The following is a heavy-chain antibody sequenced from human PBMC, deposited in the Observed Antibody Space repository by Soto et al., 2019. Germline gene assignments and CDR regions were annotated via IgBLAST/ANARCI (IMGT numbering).Heavy chain of an antibody. Sequence: QVQLQESGPGLVKPSETLSLTCSVSGVYISNYYLSWIRQPPGKRLERIGDIYNSESKKYNPTLKSRVPISLDTPKTQFSLKLTSVTTADTAVYYCARRGIVATRGEVAFDIWGKGTMVTVSS. J-gene: IGHJ3*02. V-gene: IGHV4-59*01. CDR1: GVYISNYY. CDR3: ARRGIVATRGEVAFDI. CDR2: IYNSESK. D-gene: IGHD3-16*02.